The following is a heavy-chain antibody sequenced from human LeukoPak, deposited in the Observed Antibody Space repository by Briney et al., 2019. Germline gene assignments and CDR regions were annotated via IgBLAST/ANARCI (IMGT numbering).Heavy chain of an antibody. CDR2: INPNSGGT. J-gene: IGHJ4*02. CDR3: ARETYYYDSSGYNSAKIFDY. Sequence: ASVKVSCKASGYTFTGYYMHWLRQAPGQGLEWMGWINPNSGGTNYAQKFQGRVTMTRDTSISTAYMELSRLRSDDTAVYYCARETYYYDSSGYNSAKIFDYWGQGTLVTVSS. V-gene: IGHV1-2*02. CDR1: GYTFTGYY. D-gene: IGHD3-22*01.